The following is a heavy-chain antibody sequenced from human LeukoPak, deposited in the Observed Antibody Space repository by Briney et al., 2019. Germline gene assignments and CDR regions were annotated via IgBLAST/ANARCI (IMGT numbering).Heavy chain of an antibody. J-gene: IGHJ6*02. CDR1: GYTFTSYD. D-gene: IGHD3-3*01. V-gene: IGHV1-8*01. Sequence: GASVKVSCKASGYTFTSYDINWVRQATGQGLEWMGWMNPNSGNTGYAQKFQGRVTMTRNTSISTAYMELSSLRSEDTAVYYCASANSWSGYSEFYYYYGMDVWGQETTVTVSS. CDR3: ASANSWSGYSEFYYYYGMDV. CDR2: MNPNSGNT.